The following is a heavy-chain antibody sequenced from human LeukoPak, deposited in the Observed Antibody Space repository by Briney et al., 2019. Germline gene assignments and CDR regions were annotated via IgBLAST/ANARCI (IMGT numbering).Heavy chain of an antibody. J-gene: IGHJ4*02. Sequence: PSETLSLTSTVSGGSISSYYWSCIRQPPGKGLECIFYIYYSGSTNYNPSLKSRVTISVDTSKNQFSLKLSSVTAADTAVYYCARGKYCGGGSCYYFDYWGQGTLVTVSS. CDR2: IYYSGST. V-gene: IGHV4-59*01. CDR3: ARGKYCGGGSCYYFDY. CDR1: GGSISSYY. D-gene: IGHD2-15*01.